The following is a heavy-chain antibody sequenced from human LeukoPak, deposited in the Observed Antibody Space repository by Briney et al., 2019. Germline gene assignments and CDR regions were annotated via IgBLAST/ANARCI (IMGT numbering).Heavy chain of an antibody. CDR3: ARVPTYYYGSGSYGDYYYYMDV. CDR2: ISAYNGNT. D-gene: IGHD3-10*01. CDR1: GYTFTSYG. J-gene: IGHJ6*03. Sequence: GASVKVSCKASGYTFTSYGISWVRQAPGQGLECMGWISAYNGNTNYAQKLQGRATMTTDTSTSTAYMELRSLRSDDTAVYYCARVPTYYYGSGSYGDYYYYMDVWGKGTTVTISS. V-gene: IGHV1-18*01.